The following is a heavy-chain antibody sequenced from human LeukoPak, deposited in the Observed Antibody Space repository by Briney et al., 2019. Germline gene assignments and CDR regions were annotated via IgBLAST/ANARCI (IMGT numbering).Heavy chain of an antibody. Sequence: HSGGSLRLSCAASGFTFSSYGMPWVRQAPGKGLERVAVIWYDGSNKYFGDSVKGRFTISRDNSKKTLYLQMNSLRVEDTAVYYCARGDGYNDAEYLQHWGQGTLVTVS. J-gene: IGHJ1*01. CDR2: IWYDGSNK. D-gene: IGHD5-24*01. CDR1: GFTFSSYG. V-gene: IGHV3-33*01. CDR3: ARGDGYNDAEYLQH.